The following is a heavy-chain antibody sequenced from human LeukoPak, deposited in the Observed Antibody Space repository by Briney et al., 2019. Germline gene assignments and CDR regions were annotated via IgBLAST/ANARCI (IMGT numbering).Heavy chain of an antibody. CDR1: GFTFSDYW. CDR2: INPDGSFT. CDR3: AKESDGFDP. V-gene: IGHV3-74*01. Sequence: PGGSLRLSCAASGFTFSDYWMHWVRQVPGKGLVWVSRINPDGSFTNHADSVKGRFTISRDNAKNSLYLQMNSLRAEDTALYYCAKESDGFDPWGQGTLVTVSS. J-gene: IGHJ5*02.